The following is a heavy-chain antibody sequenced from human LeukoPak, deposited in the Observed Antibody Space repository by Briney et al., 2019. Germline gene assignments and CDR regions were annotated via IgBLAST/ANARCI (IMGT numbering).Heavy chain of an antibody. J-gene: IGHJ4*02. CDR2: IYDSGST. V-gene: IGHV4-59*01. CDR3: ARRYCSGGSCYSALEY. Sequence: PSETLSLTCTVSGGSISTYYWSWIRQSPGKAMEWIGYIYDSGSTNYNPSLKSRVTISVDTSKNQFSLNLSSVTAADTAVYYCARRYCSGGSCYSALEYWGQGTLVTVSS. D-gene: IGHD2-15*01. CDR1: GGSISTYY.